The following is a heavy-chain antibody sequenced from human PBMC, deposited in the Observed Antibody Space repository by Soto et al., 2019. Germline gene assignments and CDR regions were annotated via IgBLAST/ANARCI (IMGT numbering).Heavy chain of an antibody. CDR1: GFTFSSSA. J-gene: IGHJ4*02. CDR3: AMRGFYPFDH. V-gene: IGHV3-23*01. Sequence: TGGSLRLSCTASGFTFSSSAMSWVRQAPGKGLEWVSTLSGNGDATFYADSVKGRFTTSRDNSKSTLYLQMNSLISEDTAVYFCAMRGFYPFDHWGQGTLVTVSS. CDR2: LSGNGDAT.